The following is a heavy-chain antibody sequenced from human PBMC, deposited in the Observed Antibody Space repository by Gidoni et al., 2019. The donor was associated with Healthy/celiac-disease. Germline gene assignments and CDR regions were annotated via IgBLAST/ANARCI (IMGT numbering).Heavy chain of an antibody. D-gene: IGHD3-22*01. CDR1: GGSLSGYY. CDR2: INPSGST. CDR3: ARGMTAYYYDSSGYPAFDY. J-gene: IGHJ4*02. Sequence: QVQLQQWGAGLLKPSETLSLTCAVYGGSLSGYYWSWIRQPPGKGLEWIGEINPSGSTNYNPSLKSRVTISVDTSKNQFSLKLSSVTAADTAVYYCARGMTAYYYDSSGYPAFDYWGQGTLVTVSS. V-gene: IGHV4-34*01.